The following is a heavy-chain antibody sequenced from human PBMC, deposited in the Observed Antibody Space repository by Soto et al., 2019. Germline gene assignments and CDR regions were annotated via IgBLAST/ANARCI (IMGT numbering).Heavy chain of an antibody. CDR3: AVPAAYNGFDP. V-gene: IGHV4-39*01. J-gene: IGHJ5*02. D-gene: IGHD2-2*01. CDR1: GGSISSSSYY. CDR2: IYYSGST. Sequence: SETLSLTCTVSGGSISSSSYYWGWIRQPPGKGLEWIGSIYYSGSTYYNPSLKSRVTISVDTSKNQFSLKLSSVTAADTAVYYCAVPAAYNGFDPWGQGTLVTVSS.